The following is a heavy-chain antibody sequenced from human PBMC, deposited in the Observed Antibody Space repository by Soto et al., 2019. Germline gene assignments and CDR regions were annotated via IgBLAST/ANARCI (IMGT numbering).Heavy chain of an antibody. CDR3: TSGRDVWSGYTIYYIDS. D-gene: IGHD3-3*01. CDR1: GFIFSDSA. Sequence: EVQLVESGGGLVQPGVSLKLSCAASGFIFSDSALHWVLQAAGKGLERVGRIRRKANNYATTYAASVEGRSAISRDDSKNTAYLQMNSLKTEHTAIYYCTSGRDVWSGYTIYYIDSWRQGTLVTVSS. V-gene: IGHV3-73*02. J-gene: IGHJ4*02. CDR2: IRRKANNYAT.